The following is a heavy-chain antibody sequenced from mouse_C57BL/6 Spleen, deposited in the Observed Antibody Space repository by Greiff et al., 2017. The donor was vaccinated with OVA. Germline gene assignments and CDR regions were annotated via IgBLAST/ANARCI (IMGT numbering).Heavy chain of an antibody. J-gene: IGHJ2*01. D-gene: IGHD1-1*01. CDR3: TNLLLRDYFDY. V-gene: IGHV1-15*01. CDR2: IDPETGGT. Sequence: VQGVESGAELVRPGASVTLSCKASGYTFTDYEMHWVKQTPVHGLEWIGAIDPETGGTAYNQKFKGKAILPANKSSSTAYMELRSLTSENSAVYYCTNLLLRDYFDYWGQGTTLTVSS. CDR1: GYTFTDYE.